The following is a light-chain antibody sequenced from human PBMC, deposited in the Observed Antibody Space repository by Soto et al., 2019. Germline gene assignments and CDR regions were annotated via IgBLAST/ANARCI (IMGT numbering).Light chain of an antibody. V-gene: IGKV3-20*01. J-gene: IGKJ3*01. Sequence: EIVLTQSPGTLSLSPGERATLSCRASQSVSSNYLAWYQFKVGQAPRLLIYGASNRPTGIPDRFSGSGSGTDFTLTISRLEPEDSAVYFCQQYDGSPIFTFGPGTKLDIK. CDR1: QSVSSNY. CDR2: GAS. CDR3: QQYDGSPIFT.